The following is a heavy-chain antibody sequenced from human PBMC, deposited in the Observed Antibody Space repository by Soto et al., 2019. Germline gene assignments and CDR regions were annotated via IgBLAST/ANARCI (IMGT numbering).Heavy chain of an antibody. D-gene: IGHD1-1*01. J-gene: IGHJ2*01. CDR3: ARLFAGATGNWYFDL. CDR1: GGSFSGYY. Sequence: QVQLQQWGAGLLKPSETLSLTCAVYGGSFSGYYWSWVRQPPGKGLEWIGEITHSGGINYNPSLKSRVTRSLDTSKNHFSLRLNSVSDADTAVYYCARLFAGATGNWYFDLWGRGTLVTVSS. CDR2: ITHSGGI. V-gene: IGHV4-34*01.